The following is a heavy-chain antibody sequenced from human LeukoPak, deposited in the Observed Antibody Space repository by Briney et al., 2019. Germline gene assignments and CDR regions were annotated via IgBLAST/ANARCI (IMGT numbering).Heavy chain of an antibody. V-gene: IGHV1-18*01. CDR3: ARDFTLDY. CDR2: ISAYNGNT. J-gene: IGHJ4*02. Sequence: ASVKVSCKASGYTFRNYGFSWVRQAPGQGLEWMGWISAYNGNTNYAQKLRGRVTMTTDTSTSTAYMELRSLRSDDTAVYYCARDFTLDYWGQGTLVTVSS. CDR1: GYTFRNYG.